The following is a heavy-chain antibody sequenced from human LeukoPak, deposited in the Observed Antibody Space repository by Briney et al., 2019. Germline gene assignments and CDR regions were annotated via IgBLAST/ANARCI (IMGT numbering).Heavy chain of an antibody. Sequence: SETLSLTCTVSGYSISSGYYWGWIRQPPGKGLEWIGSIYHSGSTYYNPSLKSRVTISVDTSKNQFSLKLSSVTAADTAVYYCAVQRHYYDSPYGMDVWGQGTTVTVSS. CDR1: GYSISSGYY. CDR2: IYHSGST. V-gene: IGHV4-38-2*02. D-gene: IGHD3-22*01. J-gene: IGHJ6*02. CDR3: AVQRHYYDSPYGMDV.